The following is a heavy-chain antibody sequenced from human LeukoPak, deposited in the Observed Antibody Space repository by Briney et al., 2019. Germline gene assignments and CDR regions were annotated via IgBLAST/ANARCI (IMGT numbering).Heavy chain of an antibody. Sequence: PGGSLRLSCVVSGFTVSSYYMSWVRQAPGKGLEWVSVIYSGGSTYYADSVKGRFTISRDNSKNTLHLQMNSLRAEDTAVYYCARGGDGYKLDAFDIWGQGTTVTVSS. V-gene: IGHV3-53*01. CDR3: ARGGDGYKLDAFDI. CDR1: GFTVSSYY. J-gene: IGHJ3*02. CDR2: IYSGGST. D-gene: IGHD5-24*01.